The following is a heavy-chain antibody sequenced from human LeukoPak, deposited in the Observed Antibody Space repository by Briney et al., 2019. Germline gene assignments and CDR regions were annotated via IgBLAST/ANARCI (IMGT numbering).Heavy chain of an antibody. CDR2: IKSKTDGGTT. D-gene: IGHD3-22*01. CDR3: AKDLGSYDSSGYYANLFDY. CDR1: GFTFSNAW. V-gene: IGHV3-15*01. J-gene: IGHJ4*02. Sequence: GGSLRLSCAASGFTFSNAWMSWVRQAPGKGLEWVGRIKSKTDGGTTDYAAPVKGRFTISRDNSKNTLYLQMNSLRAEDTAVYYCAKDLGSYDSSGYYANLFDYWGQGTLVTVSS.